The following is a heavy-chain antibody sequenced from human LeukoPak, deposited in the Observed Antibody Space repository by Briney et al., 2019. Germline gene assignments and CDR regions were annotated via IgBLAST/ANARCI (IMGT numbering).Heavy chain of an antibody. Sequence: ASVKVSCKVSGYTFTSYGISWVRQAPGQGLEWMGWISAYNGNTNYAQKLQGRVTMTTDTSTSTAYMELRSLRSDDTAVYYCARDRAPPYYYYGMDVWGKGTTVTVSS. CDR1: GYTFTSYG. V-gene: IGHV1-18*04. CDR2: ISAYNGNT. J-gene: IGHJ6*04. CDR3: ARDRAPPYYYYGMDV.